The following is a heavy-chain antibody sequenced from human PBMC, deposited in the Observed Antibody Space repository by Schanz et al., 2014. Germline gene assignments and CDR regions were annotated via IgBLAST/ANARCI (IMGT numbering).Heavy chain of an antibody. CDR2: ISHSGGSK. J-gene: IGHJ6*02. CDR1: GFTFNSYA. Sequence: DVQLLESGGGLVQPGGSLRLSCAASGFTFNSYAMTWVRQAPGKGLEWVSSISHSGGSKYYADSVKGRFTSSRDNSENTLYLQMNSLSADVTAVCYCAKGMGYCSGGTCYDYYDYGLDVWGQGTTVTVSS. V-gene: IGHV3-23*01. CDR3: AKGMGYCSGGTCYDYYDYGLDV. D-gene: IGHD2-15*01.